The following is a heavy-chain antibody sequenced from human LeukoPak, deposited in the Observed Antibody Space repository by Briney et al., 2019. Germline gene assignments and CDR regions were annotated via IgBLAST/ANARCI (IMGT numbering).Heavy chain of an antibody. V-gene: IGHV4-59*12. Sequence: SETLSLTCTVSGGSISSYYWNWIRQAPGKGLEWIGYIYYSGSTNYNPSLKSRVTISVDTSKNQFSLELSSVTAADTAVYYCARGPQLPSVVVPARGFDPWGQGTLVTVSS. CDR1: GGSISSYY. CDR3: ARGPQLPSVVVPARGFDP. CDR2: IYYSGST. J-gene: IGHJ5*02. D-gene: IGHD2-2*01.